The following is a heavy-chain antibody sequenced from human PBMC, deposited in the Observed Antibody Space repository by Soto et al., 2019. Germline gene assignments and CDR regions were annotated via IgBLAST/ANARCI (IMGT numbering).Heavy chain of an antibody. J-gene: IGHJ4*02. CDR3: ARRGAYCSGGTCYHFDY. CDR1: GYTFTTYG. D-gene: IGHD2-15*01. V-gene: IGHV1-18*04. CDR2: ISTYNGNT. Sequence: ASVKVSCKASGYTFTTYGITWVRQAPGQGLEWMGWISTYNGNTNYEQKLQGRVTMTTDTLTSTAYMELRSLRSNDTAVYYCARRGAYCSGGTCYHFDYWGQGTLVTVSS.